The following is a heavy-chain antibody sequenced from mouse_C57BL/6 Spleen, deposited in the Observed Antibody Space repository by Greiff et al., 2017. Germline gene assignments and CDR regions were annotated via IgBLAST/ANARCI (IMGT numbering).Heavy chain of an antibody. CDR3: ARSSYGNYGDYAMDY. CDR2: IYPGSGST. Sequence: QVQLQQSGAELVKPGASVTMSCKASGYTFTSYWITWVKQRPGQGLEWIGDIYPGSGSTNYNEKFKSKATLTVDTSSSTAYMQLSSLTSEDSAVYYCARSSYGNYGDYAMDYWGQGTSVTVSS. D-gene: IGHD2-1*01. V-gene: IGHV1-55*01. J-gene: IGHJ4*01. CDR1: GYTFTSYW.